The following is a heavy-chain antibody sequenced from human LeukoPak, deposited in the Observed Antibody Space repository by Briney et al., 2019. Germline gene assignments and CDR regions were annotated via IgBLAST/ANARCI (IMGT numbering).Heavy chain of an antibody. V-gene: IGHV3-21*01. CDR2: IRSSSSYI. D-gene: IGHD1-7*01. J-gene: IGHJ4*02. Sequence: GGSLRLSCAASGFIFSSYSMKWVRQAPGKGLEWVASIRSSSSYIYYADSVKGRFTIARKNAKNSLYLQKNSLRAQDSAVYDCARGELELVDYWGQGTLVTVS. CDR1: GFIFSSYS. CDR3: ARGELELVDY.